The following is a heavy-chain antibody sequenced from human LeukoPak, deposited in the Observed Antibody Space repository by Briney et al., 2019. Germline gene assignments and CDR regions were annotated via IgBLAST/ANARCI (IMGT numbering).Heavy chain of an antibody. Sequence: PGGSLRLSCAASGFTFSDYWMHWVSHAPGKGLVWVSRIKTDGRSTNYADSVKGRFTISRDNAKNTLYLQMNSLRAEDTAVYYCARGRIGGWTDYWGQGTLVTVSS. CDR2: IKTDGRST. J-gene: IGHJ4*02. CDR3: ARGRIGGWTDY. CDR1: GFTFSDYW. D-gene: IGHD1-26*01. V-gene: IGHV3-74*01.